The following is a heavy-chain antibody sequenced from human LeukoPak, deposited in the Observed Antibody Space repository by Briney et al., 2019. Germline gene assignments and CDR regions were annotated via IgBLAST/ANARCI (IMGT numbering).Heavy chain of an antibody. CDR2: INPNSGGT. J-gene: IGHJ4*02. CDR1: GYTFTGYY. CDR3: ARGRPLRRTPPIDY. V-gene: IGHV1-2*02. D-gene: IGHD1-14*01. Sequence: ASVKVSCKASGYTFTGYYMHWVRQAPGQGLEWMGWINPNSGGTNYARKFQGRVTMTRDTSISTAYMELSRLRSDDTAVYYCARGRPLRRTPPIDYWGQGTLVTVSS.